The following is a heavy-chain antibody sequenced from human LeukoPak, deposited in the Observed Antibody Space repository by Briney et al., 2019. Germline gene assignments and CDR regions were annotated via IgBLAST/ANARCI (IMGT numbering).Heavy chain of an antibody. CDR2: IYTSGST. D-gene: IGHD6-6*01. CDR1: GGSISSYY. Sequence: NPSETLSLTCTVSGGSISSYYWSWTRQPPGKGLEWIGYIYTSGSTNYNPSLKSRVTISVDTSKNQFSLKLSSVTAADTAVYYCARHEYSSSYNRFDPWGQGTLVTVSS. V-gene: IGHV4-4*09. J-gene: IGHJ5*02. CDR3: ARHEYSSSYNRFDP.